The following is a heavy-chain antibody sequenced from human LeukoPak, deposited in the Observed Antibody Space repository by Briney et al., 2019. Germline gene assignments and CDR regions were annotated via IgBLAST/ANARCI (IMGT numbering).Heavy chain of an antibody. D-gene: IGHD5-12*01. Sequence: GGSLRLSCAASGFTLSSYNMNWVRQAPGKGLEWVSFISSSSSHIQYADSMKGRFTISRDNAKNSLYLQMNSLRAEDTAVYYCARGRVYNGYDPFDYWGQGTLVTVSS. CDR2: ISSSSSHI. V-gene: IGHV3-21*01. CDR1: GFTLSSYN. CDR3: ARGRVYNGYDPFDY. J-gene: IGHJ4*02.